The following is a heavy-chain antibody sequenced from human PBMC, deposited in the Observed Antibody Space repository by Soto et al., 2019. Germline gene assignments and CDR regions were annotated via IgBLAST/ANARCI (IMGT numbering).Heavy chain of an antibody. CDR1: GDFISSSKYY. Sequence: PWETLSLTCTVSGDFISSSKYYWAWIRQPPGKGLEWIGSMYYSGRTHYNPSLQSRVTISVDTSKSHFSLRLSSVTAADTAVYYCARHPIAARPSNYEDMDVWGKGTTVTVSS. CDR3: ARHPIAARPSNYEDMDV. CDR2: MYYSGRT. V-gene: IGHV4-39*01. D-gene: IGHD6-6*01. J-gene: IGHJ6*03.